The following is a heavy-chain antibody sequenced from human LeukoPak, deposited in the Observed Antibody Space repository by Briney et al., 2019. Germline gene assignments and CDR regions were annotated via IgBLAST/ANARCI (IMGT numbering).Heavy chain of an antibody. Sequence: ASVKVSCKASGYTLTGYYMHWVRQAPGQRLEWMGWINAGNGNTKYSQKFQGRVTITRDTSASTAYMELSSLRSEDTAVYYCARDIVATSGRGAFDIWGQGTMVTVSS. V-gene: IGHV1-3*01. CDR3: ARDIVATSGRGAFDI. D-gene: IGHD5-12*01. CDR1: GYTLTGYY. J-gene: IGHJ3*02. CDR2: INAGNGNT.